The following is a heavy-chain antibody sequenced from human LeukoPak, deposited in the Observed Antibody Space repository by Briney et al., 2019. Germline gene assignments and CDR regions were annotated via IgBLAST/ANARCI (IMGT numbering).Heavy chain of an antibody. CDR3: ARILYSSGWYVDY. J-gene: IGHJ4*02. CDR1: GGSFSTYY. CDR2: IYSGGST. Sequence: PSETLSLTCTVSGGSFSTYYWSWVRQAPGKGLEWVSVIYSGGSTYYADSVKGRFTISRDNSKNTLYLQMNSLRAEDTAVYYCARILYSSGWYVDYWGQGTLVTVSS. V-gene: IGHV3-66*01. D-gene: IGHD6-19*01.